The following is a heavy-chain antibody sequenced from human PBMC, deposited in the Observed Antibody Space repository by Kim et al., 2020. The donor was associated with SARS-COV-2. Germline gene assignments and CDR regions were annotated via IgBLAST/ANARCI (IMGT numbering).Heavy chain of an antibody. D-gene: IGHD3-22*01. J-gene: IGHJ6*02. Sequence: GGSLRLSCAASGLSFDNSAMNWVRQAPGKGLEWVAVISYDGRTKEFADSVKGRFTISRDDSKSTLYLQMNSLRVEDTAVYYCARVNYYESVGLFEYYNGMDVLGQGTTVTVSS. CDR1: GLSFDNSA. V-gene: IGHV3-30-3*01. CDR2: ISYDGRTK. CDR3: ARVNYYESVGLFEYYNGMDV.